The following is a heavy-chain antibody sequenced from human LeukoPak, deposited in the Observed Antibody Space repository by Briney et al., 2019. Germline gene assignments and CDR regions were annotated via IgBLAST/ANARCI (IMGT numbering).Heavy chain of an antibody. D-gene: IGHD3-10*01. CDR2: IIPIFGTA. J-gene: IGHJ5*02. Sequence: EASVKVSCKASGGTFSSYAISWVRQAPGQGLEWMGGIIPIFGTANYAQKFQGRVTITADESTSTAYMELSSLRSEDTAVYYCARNPGSGRNWFDPWGQGTLVTVSS. CDR3: ARNPGSGRNWFDP. CDR1: GGTFSSYA. V-gene: IGHV1-69*13.